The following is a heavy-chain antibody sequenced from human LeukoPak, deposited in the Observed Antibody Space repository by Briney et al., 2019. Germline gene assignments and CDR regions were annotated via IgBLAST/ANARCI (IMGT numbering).Heavy chain of an antibody. CDR3: ARDLRGYFGY. CDR1: GGSISSYY. Sequence: SETLSLTCTVSGGSISSYYWSWIRQPPGKGLEWIGYIYYSGSTNYNPSLKSRVTISVDTSKNQFSLKLSSVTAADTAVYYCARDLRGYFGYWGQGTLVTVSS. CDR2: IYYSGST. V-gene: IGHV4-59*01. J-gene: IGHJ4*02.